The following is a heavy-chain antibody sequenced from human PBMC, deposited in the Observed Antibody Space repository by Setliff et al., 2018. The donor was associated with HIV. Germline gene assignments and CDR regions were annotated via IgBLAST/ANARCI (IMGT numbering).Heavy chain of an antibody. J-gene: IGHJ4*02. D-gene: IGHD2-2*01. CDR2: IYTSGST. V-gene: IGHV4-61*02. Sequence: TVSGGSISRGCYYWSWIRQPAGKGLEWIGRIYTSGSTNYNPSLKSRVTISVDTSKNQFSLKLSSVTAADTAVYYCATGYCSSTSCYNYLDYWGQGTPVTVSS. CDR1: GGSISRGCYY. CDR3: ATGYCSSTSCYNYLDY.